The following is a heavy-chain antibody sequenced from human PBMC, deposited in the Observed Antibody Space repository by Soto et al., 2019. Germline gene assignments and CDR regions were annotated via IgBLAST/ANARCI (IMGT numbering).Heavy chain of an antibody. V-gene: IGHV5-10-1*01. J-gene: IGHJ5*02. Sequence: GESLKISCKGSGYSFTSYWISWVRQMPGKGLEWMGRIDPSGSYTNYSPSFQGHVTISADKSISTAYLQWSSLKASDTAMYYCARDGNCTNGVCYGGWFDPWGQGTLVTVSS. D-gene: IGHD2-8*01. CDR3: ARDGNCTNGVCYGGWFDP. CDR1: GYSFTSYW. CDR2: IDPSGSYT.